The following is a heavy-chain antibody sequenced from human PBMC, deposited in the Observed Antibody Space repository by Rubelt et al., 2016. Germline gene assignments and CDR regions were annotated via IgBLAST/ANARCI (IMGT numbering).Heavy chain of an antibody. V-gene: IGHV3-7*01. D-gene: IGHD2-15*01. CDR1: GFTFSGYE. Sequence: GGSLRLSCAASGFTFSGYEMNWVRQAPGKGHEWVANIKEDGTEKYCLNSVKGRFTISRDNAKNSLFLQMSSLRAEDTAVYYCVRDALRGGDFDYWGQGTLVTVSS. CDR2: IKEDGTEK. J-gene: IGHJ4*02. CDR3: VRDALRGGDFDY.